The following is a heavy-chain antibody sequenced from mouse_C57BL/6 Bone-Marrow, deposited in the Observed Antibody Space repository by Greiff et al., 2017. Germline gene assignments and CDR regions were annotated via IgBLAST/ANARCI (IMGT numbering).Heavy chain of an antibody. CDR2: IHPNSGST. J-gene: IGHJ3*01. CDR3: ARSGYDGYYGFAY. CDR1: GYTFTSYW. Sequence: VQLQQPGAELVKPGASVKLSCKASGYTFTSYWMHWVKQRPGQGLEWIGMIHPNSGSTNYNEKFKSKATLTVDKSSSTAYMQLSSLTFEDSAVYYCARSGYDGYYGFAYWGQGTLVTVSA. V-gene: IGHV1-64*01. D-gene: IGHD2-3*01.